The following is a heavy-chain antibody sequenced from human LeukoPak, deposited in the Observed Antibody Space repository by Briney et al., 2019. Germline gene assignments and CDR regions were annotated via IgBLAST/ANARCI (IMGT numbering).Heavy chain of an antibody. CDR2: INNDGSST. Sequence: GGSLRLSCAASGFIFSDHWMHWVRQAPGKGLVWLSRINNDGSSTIYADSVKGRFTFSRDNSKNTLYLQMNSLRAEDTAVYYCAKWLGGWFLSSMYYFDYWGQGTLVTVS. V-gene: IGHV3-74*01. D-gene: IGHD3-10*01. J-gene: IGHJ4*02. CDR3: AKWLGGWFLSSMYYFDY. CDR1: GFIFSDHW.